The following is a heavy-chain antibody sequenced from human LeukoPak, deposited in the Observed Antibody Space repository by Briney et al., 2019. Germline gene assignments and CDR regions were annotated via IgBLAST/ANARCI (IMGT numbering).Heavy chain of an antibody. V-gene: IGHV1-8*01. D-gene: IGHD6-13*01. J-gene: IGHJ4*02. CDR3: ARDILTGEQQPY. Sequence: ASVKVSCKASGYTFTSYDINWVRQGTGQGLEWMGWMNPNSGNTGYAQKFQGRVTMTRNTSISTAYMELSSLRSEDTAVYYCARDILTGEQQPYWGQGTLVTVSS. CDR1: GYTFTSYD. CDR2: MNPNSGNT.